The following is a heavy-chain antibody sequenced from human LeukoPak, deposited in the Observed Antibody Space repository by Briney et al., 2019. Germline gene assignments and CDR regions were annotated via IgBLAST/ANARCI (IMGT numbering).Heavy chain of an antibody. CDR1: GYTFTGYY. J-gene: IGHJ5*02. V-gene: IGHV1-69*05. CDR2: IIPIFGTA. D-gene: IGHD2-2*01. CDR3: ARGVPASWFDP. Sequence: GASVKVSCKASGYTFTGYYMHWVRQAPGQGLEWMGRIIPIFGTANYAQKFQGRVTITTDESTSTAYMELSSLRSEDTAVYYCARGVPASWFDPWGQGTLVTVSS.